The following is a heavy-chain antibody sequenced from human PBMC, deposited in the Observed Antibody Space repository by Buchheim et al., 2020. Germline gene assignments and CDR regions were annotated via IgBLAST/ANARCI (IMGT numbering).Heavy chain of an antibody. J-gene: IGHJ6*02. D-gene: IGHD2-8*01. Sequence: EVQLVESGGALIQPGGSLRLSCAASGFTFSSYWMHWVRQSPGKGLVWVSRINSDGTTTSYADSVKGRFTISRDNAKNTLYLQVNSLTPEETAVYYCGVDGYYYYGIDVWGQGTT. V-gene: IGHV3-74*01. CDR3: GVDGYYYYGIDV. CDR2: INSDGTTT. CDR1: GFTFSSYW.